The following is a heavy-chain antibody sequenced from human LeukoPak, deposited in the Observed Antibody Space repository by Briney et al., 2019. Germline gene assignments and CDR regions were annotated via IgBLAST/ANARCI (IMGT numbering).Heavy chain of an antibody. J-gene: IGHJ5*02. D-gene: IGHD2-2*01. Sequence: SETLSLTCAVYGGSFSGYYWSWIRQPPGKGLEWIGEINHSGSTNYNPSLKSRVTISVDTSKNQFSLKLSSVTAADTAVYYCARVKYQLRILGWLDPWGQGTLVTVSS. CDR1: GGSFSGYY. CDR3: ARVKYQLRILGWLDP. V-gene: IGHV4-34*01. CDR2: INHSGST.